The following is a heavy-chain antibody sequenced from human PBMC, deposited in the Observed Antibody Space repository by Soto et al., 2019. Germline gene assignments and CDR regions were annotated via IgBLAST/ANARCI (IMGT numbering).Heavy chain of an antibody. CDR1: GYSFTTYW. D-gene: IGHD1-7*01. J-gene: IGHJ5*02. Sequence: LGESLKISCEASGYSFTTYWISWVRQMPGKGLEWMGAIDPRDSYTKYSPSFQGHVTISVDKSISTAYLQWNSLKASDTAIYYCAREKSDLELFNWLDPWGQGTLVPVSS. CDR2: IDPRDSYT. V-gene: IGHV5-10-1*01. CDR3: AREKSDLELFNWLDP.